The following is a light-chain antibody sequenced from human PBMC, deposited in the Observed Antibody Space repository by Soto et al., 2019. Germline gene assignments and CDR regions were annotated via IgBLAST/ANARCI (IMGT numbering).Light chain of an antibody. CDR2: GAS. J-gene: IGKJ3*01. Sequence: EIVLTQSPGTLSLSTGERATLSCRASQSISSSYLAWYQQKPGQAPRLLVYGASSRATGIPDRFSGSGSGKDFTLTISRLEPEDFAVYYCQQYGSSRFTFGPGTKVDIK. CDR1: QSISSSY. V-gene: IGKV3-20*01. CDR3: QQYGSSRFT.